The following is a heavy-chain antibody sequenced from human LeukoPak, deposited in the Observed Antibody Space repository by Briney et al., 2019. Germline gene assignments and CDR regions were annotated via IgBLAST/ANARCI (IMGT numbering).Heavy chain of an antibody. D-gene: IGHD1-14*01. CDR3: ARPRSGYYFDH. CDR2: ISSSGSTI. Sequence: PGGSLRLSRAASGFTFSSYSMSWVRQAPGKGLEWLSYISSSGSTIYYADSVKGRFTISRDSAKNSLYLQMNSLRAEDTAVYYCARPRSGYYFDHWGQGTLVTVSS. V-gene: IGHV3-48*01. J-gene: IGHJ4*02. CDR1: GFTFSSYS.